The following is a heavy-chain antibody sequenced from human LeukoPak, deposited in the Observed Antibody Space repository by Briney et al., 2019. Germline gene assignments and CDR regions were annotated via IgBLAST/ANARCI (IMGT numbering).Heavy chain of an antibody. V-gene: IGHV3-23*01. D-gene: IGHD3-22*01. CDR1: GFTFGSFA. Sequence: PGGSLRLSCAASGFTFGSFAITWVRQAPGKGLEWVSGISGSGGNTYYAYSVKGRFTISRDKSKNTVYVQMNSLRAEDTAVYYCAKGYNYDFGHNVGDYCYYMDVWGTGTTVTVSS. J-gene: IGHJ6*03. CDR3: AKGYNYDFGHNVGDYCYYMDV. CDR2: ISGSGGNT.